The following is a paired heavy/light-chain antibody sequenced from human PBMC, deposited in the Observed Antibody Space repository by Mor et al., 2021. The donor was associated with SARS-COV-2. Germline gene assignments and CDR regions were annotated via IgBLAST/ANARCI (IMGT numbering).Heavy chain of an antibody. Sequence: QVTLRESGPALVKPKQTLTLTCTFSGFSLTTDGMSVSWIRQPPGKALEWLGRIDWDDDKYYSTSLKTRLNISRATSKNEIVLTLTSVDPVDTGTYYCARTRITARPPPSFYAMDVWGQGTTVTVSS. D-gene: IGHD6-6*01. CDR2: IDWDDDK. J-gene: IGHJ6*02. CDR3: ARTRITARPPPSFYAMDV. V-gene: IGHV2-70*15. CDR1: GFSLTTDGMS.
Light chain of an antibody. CDR1: QSVNSNH. CDR3: QQYGSSPGFT. Sequence: EIVLTQSPGTLSLSPGERATLSCRTSQSVNSNHIAWYQQKPGQAPRLLIYGASTRATGIPDRFSGSGSGTDFTLTISRLEPEDFAVYYCQQYGSSPGFTFGPGTKVDIK. J-gene: IGKJ3*01. CDR2: GAS. V-gene: IGKV3-20*01.